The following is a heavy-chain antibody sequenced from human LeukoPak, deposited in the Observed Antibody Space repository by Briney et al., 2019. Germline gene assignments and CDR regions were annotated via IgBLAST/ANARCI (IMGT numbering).Heavy chain of an antibody. CDR2: ISSNGGST. J-gene: IGHJ3*02. V-gene: IGHV3-64*01. CDR1: GFTFSSYA. Sequence: GGSLRLSCAASGFTFSSYAMHWVRQAPGKGLEYVSAISSNGGSTYYANSVKGRFTISRDNSKNTLYLQMGSLRAEDMAVYYCARGRWELRNAFDIWGQGTMVTVSS. CDR3: ARGRWELRNAFDI. D-gene: IGHD1-26*01.